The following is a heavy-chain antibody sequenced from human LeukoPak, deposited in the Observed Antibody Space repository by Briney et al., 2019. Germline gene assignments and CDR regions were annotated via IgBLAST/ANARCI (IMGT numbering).Heavy chain of an antibody. CDR3: ARDSSGYGWFDP. CDR2: IIPIFGTA. CDR1: GGTFSSYA. V-gene: IGHV1-69*13. Sequence: ASVKVSCKASGGTFSSYAISWVRQAPGQGLEWMGGIIPIFGTANYAQKFQGRVTITADESTSTAYMELSSLRSEDTAVYYCARDSSGYGWFDPWGQGTLVTVSS. D-gene: IGHD3-22*01. J-gene: IGHJ5*02.